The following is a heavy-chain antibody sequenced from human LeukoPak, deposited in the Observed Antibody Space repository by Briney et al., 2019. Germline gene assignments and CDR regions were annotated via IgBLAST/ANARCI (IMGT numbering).Heavy chain of an antibody. CDR2: ISGSGGST. V-gene: IGHV3-23*01. D-gene: IGHD2-2*01. Sequence: GGSLRLSCAASGFTFSNYWLTWVRQAPGQGLEWVSAISGSGGSTYYADSVKGRFTISRDNSKNTPYLQMNSLRAEDTAVYYCAKGPPGYCSSTSCYLNWYFDLWGRGTLVTVSS. CDR1: GFTFSNYW. CDR3: AKGPPGYCSSTSCYLNWYFDL. J-gene: IGHJ2*01.